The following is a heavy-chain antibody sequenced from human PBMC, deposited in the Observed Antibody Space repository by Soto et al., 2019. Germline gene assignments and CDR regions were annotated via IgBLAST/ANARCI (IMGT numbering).Heavy chain of an antibody. D-gene: IGHD2-15*01. CDR1: GFTFSSYG. V-gene: IGHV3-33*01. CDR3: ARVKLAGRGGFDY. CDR2: IWYDGSNK. J-gene: IGHJ4*02. Sequence: GGSLRLSCAASGFTFSSYGMHWVRQAPGKGLEWVAVIWYDGSNKYYADSVKGRFTISRDNSKNTLYLQMNSLRAADTAVYYCARVKLAGRGGFDYWGLGTLVTVSS.